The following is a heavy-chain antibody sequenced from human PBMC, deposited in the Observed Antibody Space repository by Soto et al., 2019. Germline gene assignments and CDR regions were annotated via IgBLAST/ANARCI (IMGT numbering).Heavy chain of an antibody. CDR2: IYYSGST. V-gene: IGHV4-59*08. CDR1: GGSISSYY. CDR3: ASHLVVAFDY. D-gene: IGHD2-15*01. Sequence: QVQLQESGPGLVKPSETLSLTCTVSGGSISSYYWSWIRQPPGKGLEWIGYIYYSGSTNYNPSLNRRVTISVATSKNQSSLKLSSVTAADTAVYYCASHLVVAFDYWGQGTLVTVSS. J-gene: IGHJ4*02.